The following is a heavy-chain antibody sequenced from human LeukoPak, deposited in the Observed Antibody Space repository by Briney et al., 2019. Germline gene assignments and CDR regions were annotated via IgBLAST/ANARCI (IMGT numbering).Heavy chain of an antibody. Sequence: GGSLRLSCAASGFTFSSYSMNWVRQTPGKGLEWVSYISSSSSTIYYADSVKGRFTISRDNAKNSLYLQMNSLRAEDTAVYYCARANSGSYYYYYYSMDVWGKGTTVTVSS. V-gene: IGHV3-48*01. D-gene: IGHD3-10*01. CDR3: ARANSGSYYYYYYSMDV. CDR2: ISSSSSTI. J-gene: IGHJ6*03. CDR1: GFTFSSYS.